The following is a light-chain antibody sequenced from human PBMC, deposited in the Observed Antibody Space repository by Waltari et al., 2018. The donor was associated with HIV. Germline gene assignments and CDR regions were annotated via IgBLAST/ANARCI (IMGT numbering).Light chain of an antibody. CDR3: AACDDSLNGYV. J-gene: IGLJ1*01. V-gene: IGLV1-44*01. Sequence: QSVLTQPPSASGTPGQRVTIPCSGSSSNIGTKTFSWYQQVPGTAPKLLIYNNNHRPAGVPDRFSGSKSGTSASLAISGLQSEDEADYYCAACDDSLNGYVFGTGTKVTVL. CDR2: NNN. CDR1: SSNIGTKT.